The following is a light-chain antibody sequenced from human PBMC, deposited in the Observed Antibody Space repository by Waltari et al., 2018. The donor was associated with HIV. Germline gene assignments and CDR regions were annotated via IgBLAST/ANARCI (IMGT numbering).Light chain of an antibody. Sequence: QSVLTQPHSASGTPGQRVIISCSGSNSNVGSDVVNWYQQLPGTSPKLLIYGDNERPPWVPDRFSGSKSGASASLAISDLQSEDEAEYYCAAWDARLNEYLFGTGTKVTVL. V-gene: IGLV1-44*01. CDR2: GDN. J-gene: IGLJ1*01. CDR1: NSNVGSDV. CDR3: AAWDARLNEYL.